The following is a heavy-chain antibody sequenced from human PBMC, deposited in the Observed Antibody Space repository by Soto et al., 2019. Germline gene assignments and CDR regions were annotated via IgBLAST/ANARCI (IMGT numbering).Heavy chain of an antibody. CDR1: GYTFTSYG. CDR2: ISAYNGNT. J-gene: IGHJ4*02. V-gene: IGHV1-18*01. Sequence: QVQLVQSGAEVKKPGASVKVSCKASGYTFTSYGISWVRQAPGQGLEWMGWISAYNGNTNYAQKLQGRVTMTTDTXTXXAYMELRSLRSDDTAVYYCAVTYYDILTGYYPSDYWGQGTLVTVSS. CDR3: AVTYYDILTGYYPSDY. D-gene: IGHD3-9*01.